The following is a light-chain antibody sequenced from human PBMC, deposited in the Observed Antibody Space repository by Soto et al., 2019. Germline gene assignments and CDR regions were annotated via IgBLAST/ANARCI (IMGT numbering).Light chain of an antibody. CDR1: QSISSS. CDR2: DAS. V-gene: IGKV3-11*01. J-gene: IGKJ3*01. Sequence: ETVLTQSPDTLSLSPGERATLSCRASQSISSSLAWYQQKPGQAPRLLIYDASNRATGIPARFSGSGSGTDFTLTISSLEPEDFAVYYCQQRNNWPIFAFGPGTKVDIK. CDR3: QQRNNWPIFA.